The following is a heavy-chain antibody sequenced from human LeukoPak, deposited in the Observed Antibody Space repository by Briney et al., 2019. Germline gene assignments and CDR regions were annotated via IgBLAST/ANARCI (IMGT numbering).Heavy chain of an antibody. V-gene: IGHV3-53*01. D-gene: IGHD3-22*01. Sequence: PGGSLRLSCAASGFSISSNYMSWVRQAPGKGLEWVSVIYSGGSTYYADSVKGRVTISRDNSKNTLYLQMNSLRAEDTAVYYCASVCRLYDSSGYYTSSRAFDIWGQGTMVTVSS. CDR2: IYSGGST. CDR3: ASVCRLYDSSGYYTSSRAFDI. J-gene: IGHJ3*02. CDR1: GFSISSNY.